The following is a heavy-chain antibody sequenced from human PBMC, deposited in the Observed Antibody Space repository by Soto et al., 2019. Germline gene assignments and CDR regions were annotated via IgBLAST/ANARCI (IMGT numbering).Heavy chain of an antibody. Sequence: GGSLRLSCAASGFTFSSYEMNWVRQAPGKGLEWVSYISSSGSTIYYADSVKGRFTISRDNAKNSLYLQMNSLRAEDTAVYYCAIIPQPDAFDIGGQGTMVTVSS. CDR3: AIIPQPDAFDI. CDR2: ISSSGSTI. D-gene: IGHD2-2*01. J-gene: IGHJ3*02. CDR1: GFTFSSYE. V-gene: IGHV3-48*03.